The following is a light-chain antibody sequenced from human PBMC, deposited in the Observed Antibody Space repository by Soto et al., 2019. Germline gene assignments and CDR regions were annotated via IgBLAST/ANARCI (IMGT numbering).Light chain of an antibody. V-gene: IGKV1-39*01. J-gene: IGKJ1*01. CDR3: QQSYSTPRT. Sequence: DIQMTHSPSSLSASVGDRVTITCRASQSIMSHLNWYQQKPGKAPKLLICAASSLQSGVPSRFSGSGSGTDFTLTISSLQPEDFATYYCQQSYSTPRTFGQGTKVDIK. CDR2: AAS. CDR1: QSIMSH.